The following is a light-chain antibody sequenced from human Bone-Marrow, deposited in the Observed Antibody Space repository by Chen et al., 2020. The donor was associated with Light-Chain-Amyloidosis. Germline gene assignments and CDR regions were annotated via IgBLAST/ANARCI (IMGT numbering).Light chain of an antibody. CDR1: SGSIATNY. J-gene: IGLJ3*02. V-gene: IGLV6-57*01. CDR3: QYYQGSSQGV. Sequence: NFMLTQPHSVSESPGKTVIISCTRSSGSIATNYVQWYQQRPGSSPTTVIYEDDQRPSGVPDRFSGSIDRSSNSASLTISGLKTEDGADYYCQYYQGSSQGVFGGRTKLTVL. CDR2: EDD.